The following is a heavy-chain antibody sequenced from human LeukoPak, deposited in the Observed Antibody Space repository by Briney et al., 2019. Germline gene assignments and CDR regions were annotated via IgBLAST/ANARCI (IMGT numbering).Heavy chain of an antibody. CDR3: ARDILTPGAFDI. V-gene: IGHV3-21*01. Sequence: PGGSLRLSCAASGFTFSSYSMNWVRQAPGKGLEWVSSISSSSSYIYYADSVKGRFTISRDNAKNSLYLQMNSLRAEDTAVYYCARDILTPGAFDIWGQGTMVTVSS. CDR1: GFTFSSYS. CDR2: ISSSSSYI. D-gene: IGHD2-8*02. J-gene: IGHJ3*02.